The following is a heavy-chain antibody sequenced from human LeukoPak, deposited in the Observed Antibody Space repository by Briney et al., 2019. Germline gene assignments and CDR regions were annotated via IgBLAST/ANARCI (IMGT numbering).Heavy chain of an antibody. CDR2: ISSSGSNI. CDR3: ARGEGDGYPIPFDF. V-gene: IGHV3-48*03. J-gene: IGHJ4*02. CDR1: GFTFTNYE. D-gene: IGHD5-24*01. Sequence: GGSLRLSCAASGFTFTNYEMSWVRQAPGKGLEWVSYISSSGSNIYYADSVEGRFTISRDNAKNSLYLQMNSLRAEDTAVYYCARGEGDGYPIPFDFGGQGTLVIVSS.